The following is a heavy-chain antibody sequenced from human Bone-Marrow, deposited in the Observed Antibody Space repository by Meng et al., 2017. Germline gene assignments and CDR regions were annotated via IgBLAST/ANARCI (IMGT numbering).Heavy chain of an antibody. CDR3: ARDPDVDTARGDY. V-gene: IGHV1-2*06. J-gene: IGHJ4*02. CDR2: INPNSGGT. D-gene: IGHD5-18*01. Sequence: QVQLVQSGVEVKKPGASVKVSCKASGYTFTGYYMHWVRQAPGQGLEWMGRINPNSGGTNYAQKFQGRVTMTRDTSISTAYMELSRLRSDDTAVYYCARDPDVDTARGDYWGQGTLVTVSS. CDR1: GYTFTGYY.